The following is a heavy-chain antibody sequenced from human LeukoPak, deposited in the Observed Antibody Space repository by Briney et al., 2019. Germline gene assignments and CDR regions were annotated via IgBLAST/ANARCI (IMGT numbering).Heavy chain of an antibody. Sequence: GGSLRLSCAASGFTVSSNYMSWVRQAPGKGLEWVSAISGSGRSTYYADSVKGRFTISRDNSKNTLYLQMNSLRAEDTAVYYCAKKESRYCSSTSCLIGMDVWGQGTTVTVSS. CDR2: ISGSGRST. CDR1: GFTVSSNY. J-gene: IGHJ6*02. CDR3: AKKESRYCSSTSCLIGMDV. D-gene: IGHD2-2*01. V-gene: IGHV3-23*01.